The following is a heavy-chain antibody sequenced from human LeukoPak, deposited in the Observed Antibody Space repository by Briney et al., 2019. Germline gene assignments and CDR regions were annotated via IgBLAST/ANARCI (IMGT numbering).Heavy chain of an antibody. Sequence: PGGSLRLSCAASGFTFSSYAKSWVRQAPGKGLEWVSAISGSGGSTYYADSVKGRFTISRDNSKNTLYLQMNSLRAEDTAVYYCAKVLRFLEWSPYYFDYWGQGTLVTVSS. CDR3: AKVLRFLEWSPYYFDY. CDR1: GFTFSSYA. D-gene: IGHD3-3*01. J-gene: IGHJ4*02. V-gene: IGHV3-23*01. CDR2: ISGSGGST.